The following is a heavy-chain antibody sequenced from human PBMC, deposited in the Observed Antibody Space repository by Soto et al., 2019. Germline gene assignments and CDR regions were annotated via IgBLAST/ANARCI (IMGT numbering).Heavy chain of an antibody. CDR1: GFTFSDYA. V-gene: IGHV3-30*04. CDR2: ISYDGRSK. D-gene: IGHD2-2*01. Sequence: TGGSLRLSCAASGFTFSDYAIHWVRQAPGKGLEWVAVISYDGRSKYYADSVKGRFTISRGNSKNTLYLQMDSLRPEDTAVYYCTRDLGRGCTSTSCLDYYYYYYGLDVWGQGTTVTVSS. CDR3: TRDLGRGCTSTSCLDYYYYYYGLDV. J-gene: IGHJ6*02.